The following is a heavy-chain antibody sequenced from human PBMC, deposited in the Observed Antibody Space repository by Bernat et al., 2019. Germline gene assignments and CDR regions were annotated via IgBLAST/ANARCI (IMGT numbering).Heavy chain of an antibody. CDR1: GFTFSSYG. Sequence: QVQLVESGGGVVQPGRSLRLSCAASGFTFSSYGMHWVRQAPGKGLEWVAVIWYDGSNKYYADSVKGRFTISRDNSKNTLYLQMNSLRAEETAVYYCARAYYYDSSGYRPAYYFDYWGQGTLVTVSS. J-gene: IGHJ4*02. CDR2: IWYDGSNK. CDR3: ARAYYYDSSGYRPAYYFDY. D-gene: IGHD3-22*01. V-gene: IGHV3-33*01.